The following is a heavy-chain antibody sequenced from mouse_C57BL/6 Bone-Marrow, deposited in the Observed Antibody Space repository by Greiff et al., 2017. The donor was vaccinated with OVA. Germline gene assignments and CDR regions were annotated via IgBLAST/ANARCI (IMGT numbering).Heavy chain of an antibody. CDR1: GYTFTSYW. CDR3: ARKWGDY. J-gene: IGHJ4*01. CDR2: IDPSDSYT. Sequence: QVQLQQPGAELVRPGTSVKLSCKASGYTFTSYWMHWVKQRPGQGLEWIGVIDPSDSYTNYNQKFKGKATLTVDTSSSTAYMQLSSLTSEDSAVYYCARKWGDYWCQGTSVTVSS. V-gene: IGHV1-59*01.